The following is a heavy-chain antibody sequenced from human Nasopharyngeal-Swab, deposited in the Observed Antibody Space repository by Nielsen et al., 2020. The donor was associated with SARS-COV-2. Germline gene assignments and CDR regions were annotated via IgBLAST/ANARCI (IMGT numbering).Heavy chain of an antibody. CDR1: GYTFTHYG. D-gene: IGHD6-19*01. J-gene: IGHJ4*02. V-gene: IGHV1-3*01. CDR2: INVDIGNT. Sequence: ASVKVSCKASGYTFTHYGIHWVRQAPRQKPEWMGWINVDIGNTKYSQKFQGRVTITRDTSASTAYMELSSLRFDDTAVYYCARPNRDTSGWHSYDSWGQGTLVTVSS. CDR3: ARPNRDTSGWHSYDS.